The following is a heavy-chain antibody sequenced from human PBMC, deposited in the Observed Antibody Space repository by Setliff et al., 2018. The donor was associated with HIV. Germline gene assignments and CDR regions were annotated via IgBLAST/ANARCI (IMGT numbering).Heavy chain of an antibody. J-gene: IGHJ3*01. V-gene: IGHV4-61*01. Sequence: PSETLSLTCTVSGGSVGSGSYYWSWIRQSPGKGLEWIGYIYYSGSTTYNPTLKSRVTISGDTSKNQFFLNLTSVTAADTAVYYCARDRIEVVVDGPHDVFDVWGRGTTVTVSS. CDR2: IYYSGST. CDR1: GGSVGSGSYY. D-gene: IGHD2-15*01. CDR3: ARDRIEVVVDGPHDVFDV.